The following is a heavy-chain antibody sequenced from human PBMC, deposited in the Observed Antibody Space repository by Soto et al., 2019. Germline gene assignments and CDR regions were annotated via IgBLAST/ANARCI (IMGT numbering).Heavy chain of an antibody. CDR2: ISTYTGNT. Sequence: QVHLVQSGAEVNKPGASVKVSCKASGYTFTTYGFNWVRQAPGQGREWMGWISTYTGNTNYAPKLQGRVTMTTDTSTSTAYMELRSLRSDDTAVYYCARDLGLELPIHMDVWGQGTTVTV. CDR1: GYTFTTYG. J-gene: IGHJ6*02. V-gene: IGHV1-18*01. D-gene: IGHD1-7*01. CDR3: ARDLGLELPIHMDV.